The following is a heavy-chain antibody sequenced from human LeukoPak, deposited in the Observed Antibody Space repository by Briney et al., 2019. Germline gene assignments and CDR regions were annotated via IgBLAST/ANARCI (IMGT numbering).Heavy chain of an antibody. CDR1: GGSISSYY. CDR3: ARTRANTFAY. CDR2: IYYSGST. Sequence: SETLSLTCTVSGGSISSYYWSWIRQPPGKGLEWIGYIYYSGSTNYNPSLKSRVTISVDTSKNQFSLKLSSVTAADTAVYYCARTRANTFAYWGQGTLVTVSS. J-gene: IGHJ4*02. V-gene: IGHV4-59*01.